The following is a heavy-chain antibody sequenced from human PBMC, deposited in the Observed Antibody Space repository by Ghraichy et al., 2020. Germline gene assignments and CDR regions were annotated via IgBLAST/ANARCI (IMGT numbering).Heavy chain of an antibody. J-gene: IGHJ6*03. CDR3: ARDWSGSYAAYYYYMDV. V-gene: IGHV3-21*01. CDR2: ISSTSSYI. Sequence: GESLNISCAASGFTFSSYIMNWVRQAPGKGLEWVSSISSTSSYIYYTDSVKGRFTISRDNAKNSLYLQMNSLRAEDTAVYYCARDWSGSYAAYYYYMDVWGKGTTVTVSS. D-gene: IGHD1-26*01. CDR1: GFTFSSYI.